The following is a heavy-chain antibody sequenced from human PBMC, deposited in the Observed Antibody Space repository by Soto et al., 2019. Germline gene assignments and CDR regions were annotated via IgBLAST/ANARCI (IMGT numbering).Heavy chain of an antibody. V-gene: IGHV1-3*01. CDR1: GYTFTSHA. CDR2: INAGNGNT. D-gene: IGHD5-18*01. CDR3: ARSPGYSYGDY. Sequence: ASVKVSCKASGYTFTSHAMHWVRQAPGQRLEWMGWINAGNGNTKYSQKFQGRVTITRDTSASTAYMELSSLRSEDTAVYYCARSPGYSYGDYWGQGTLVXVSS. J-gene: IGHJ4*02.